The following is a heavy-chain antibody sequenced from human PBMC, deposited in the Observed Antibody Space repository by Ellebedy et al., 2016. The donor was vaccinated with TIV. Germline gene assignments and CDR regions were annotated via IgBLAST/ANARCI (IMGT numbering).Heavy chain of an antibody. CDR2: ISANSGNT. Sequence: ASVKVSCKTSGYTFTSFLISWVRQAPGQGLEWMGEISANSGNTIVAQSLQGRLTMTTDTSTSIAYMELRSLRSDDTAIYYCARSWQGVPSLSDYWGQGALVTVSS. CDR3: ARSWQGVPSLSDY. V-gene: IGHV1-18*01. D-gene: IGHD2/OR15-2a*01. J-gene: IGHJ4*02. CDR1: GYTFTSFL.